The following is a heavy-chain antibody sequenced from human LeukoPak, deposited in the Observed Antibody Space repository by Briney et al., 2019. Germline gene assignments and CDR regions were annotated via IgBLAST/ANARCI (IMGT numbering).Heavy chain of an antibody. J-gene: IGHJ6*03. CDR1: GYTFTSYD. Sequence: ASVKVSCKASGYTFTSYDINWVRQATGQGLEWMGWMNPNSGNTGYAQKFQGRVTMTRNNSISTAYMELSSLRSEDTAVYYCARGSYDFWSGYLAYYYYYYMDVWGKGTTVTVSS. V-gene: IGHV1-8*01. CDR2: MNPNSGNT. CDR3: ARGSYDFWSGYLAYYYYYYMDV. D-gene: IGHD3-3*01.